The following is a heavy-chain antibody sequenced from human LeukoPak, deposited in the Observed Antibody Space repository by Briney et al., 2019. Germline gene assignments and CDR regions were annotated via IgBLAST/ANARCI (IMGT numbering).Heavy chain of an antibody. CDR2: ISYDGSNK. V-gene: IGHV3-30*01. J-gene: IGHJ4*02. CDR1: GFTFSSYA. D-gene: IGHD5-18*01. CDR3: ARDLRGRGYSYGYFDY. Sequence: PGRSLRLSYAASGFTFSSYAMHWVRQAPGKGLEWVAVISYDGSNKYYADSVKGRFTISRDNSKNTLYLQMNSLRAEDTAVYYCARDLRGRGYSYGYFDYWGQGTLVTVSS.